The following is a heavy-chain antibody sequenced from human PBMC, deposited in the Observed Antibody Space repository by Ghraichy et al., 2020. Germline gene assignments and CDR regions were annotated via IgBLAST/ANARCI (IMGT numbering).Heavy chain of an antibody. CDR1: GGSISSSSYY. V-gene: IGHV4-39*01. D-gene: IGHD4-11*01. CDR2: IYYSGST. J-gene: IGHJ6*02. CDR3: ARLSNDYSNYYYYYGMDV. Sequence: SETLSLTCTVSGGSISSSSYYWGWIRQPPGKGLEWIGSIYYSGSTYYNPSLKSRVTISVDTSKNQFSLKLSSVTAADTAVYYCARLSNDYSNYYYYYGMDVWGQGTTVTVS.